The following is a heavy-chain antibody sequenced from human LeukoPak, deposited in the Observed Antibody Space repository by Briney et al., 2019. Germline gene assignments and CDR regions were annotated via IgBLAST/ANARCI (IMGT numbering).Heavy chain of an antibody. Sequence: PGGSLRLSCAASGFTFSDHYMSWIRQAPGKGLEWVSYISSSSSYTNYADSVKGRFTISRDNAKKSLYPQMNSLRAEDTAVYYCARRAMVRGVMNAFDIWGQGTMVTVSS. CDR2: ISSSSSYT. J-gene: IGHJ3*02. CDR3: ARRAMVRGVMNAFDI. V-gene: IGHV3-11*06. D-gene: IGHD3-10*01. CDR1: GFTFSDHY.